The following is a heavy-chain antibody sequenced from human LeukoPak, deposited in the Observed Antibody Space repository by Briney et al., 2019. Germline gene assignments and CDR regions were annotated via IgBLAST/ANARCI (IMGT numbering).Heavy chain of an antibody. CDR3: ARDVGGVDV. CDR2: IYHRGTT. D-gene: IGHD1-26*01. CDR1: GGSISSGHYY. Sequence: SETLSLTCTVSGGSISSGHYYWSWIRQHPGKGLEWIGYIYHRGTTYYNPSLKSRLSMSVDTSKNQFSLRLSSVTAADTAVYYCARDVGGVDVWGQGTTVTVSS. V-gene: IGHV4-31*03. J-gene: IGHJ6*02.